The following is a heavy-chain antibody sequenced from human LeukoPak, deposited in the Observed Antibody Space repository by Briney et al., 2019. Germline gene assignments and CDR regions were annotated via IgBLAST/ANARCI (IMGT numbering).Heavy chain of an antibody. Sequence: GGSLRLSCAASGFTFSSYGMHWVRQAPGKGLEWVAVIWYDGSNKYYADSVKGRFTISRDNSKNTLYLQMNSLRAEDTAVYYCARDMAPITMIVVVGEGFDPWGQGTLVTVSS. J-gene: IGHJ5*02. CDR2: IWYDGSNK. V-gene: IGHV3-33*01. CDR3: ARDMAPITMIVVVGEGFDP. CDR1: GFTFSSYG. D-gene: IGHD3-22*01.